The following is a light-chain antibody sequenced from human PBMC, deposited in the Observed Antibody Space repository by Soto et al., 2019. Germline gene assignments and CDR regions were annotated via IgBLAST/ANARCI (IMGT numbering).Light chain of an antibody. V-gene: IGKV1-39*01. CDR1: QNINTY. Sequence: DIQMTQSPSSLSASVGDRVTITCRASQNINTYLNWYQQKPGKAPKLLIFAASSLQSGVPSRFSGSGSRTDFTLTISSLHPEDFATYYCQQSSTAPFTFGPGTKVDIK. J-gene: IGKJ3*01. CDR3: QQSSTAPFT. CDR2: AAS.